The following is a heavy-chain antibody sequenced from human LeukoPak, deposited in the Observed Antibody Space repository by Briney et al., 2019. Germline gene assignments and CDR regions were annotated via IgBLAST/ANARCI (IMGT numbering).Heavy chain of an antibody. CDR2: IIPIFGTA. CDR3: ARSLRRHCSTTSFYYFDY. V-gene: IGHV1-69*01. D-gene: IGHD2-2*01. Sequence: GSSVKVSCKASGGTFSSYAISWVRQAPGQGLEWMGGIIPIFGTANYAQKFQGRVTITAAESTSTAYMELSSLRSEDTAVYYCARSLRRHCSTTSFYYFDYWGQGTLVTVSS. J-gene: IGHJ4*02. CDR1: GGTFSSYA.